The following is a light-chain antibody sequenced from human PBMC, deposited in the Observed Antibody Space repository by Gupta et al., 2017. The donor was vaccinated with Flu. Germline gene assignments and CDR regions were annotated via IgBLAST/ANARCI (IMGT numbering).Light chain of an antibody. CDR2: ENN. CDR1: SCNVGNKQ. V-gene: IGLV1-51*02. J-gene: IGLJ3*02. Sequence: KVTIACVGSSCNVGNKQGSWYQHPPGAAPKLLIYENNKRPAGIPDRFSGSKSGTAATLCISGLQTGDEADYFCGTWYSSLSAGVFGGGTKLTVL. CDR3: GTWYSSLSAGV.